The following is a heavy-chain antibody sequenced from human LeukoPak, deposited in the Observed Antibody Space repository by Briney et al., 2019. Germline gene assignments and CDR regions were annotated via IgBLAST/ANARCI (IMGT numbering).Heavy chain of an antibody. CDR3: ARWASSGSSYYYYYMDV. CDR1: GYTFTSNY. J-gene: IGHJ6*03. CDR2: ISPSGGST. V-gene: IGHV1-46*01. Sequence: ASVKVSCKAFGYTFTSNYMHWVRQAPGQGPEWMGVISPSGGSTTYAQKFQGRVTLTRDMSTSTDYLELSSLRSEDTAVYYRARWASSGSSYYYYYMDVWGKGTTVTISS. D-gene: IGHD3-10*01.